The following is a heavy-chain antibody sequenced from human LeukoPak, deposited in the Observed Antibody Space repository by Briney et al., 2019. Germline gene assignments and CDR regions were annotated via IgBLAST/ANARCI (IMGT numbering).Heavy chain of an antibody. Sequence: SETLSLTCAVSGGSISSSNWWSWVRQPPGKGLEWIGEIYHSGSTNYNPSLKSRVTISVDKSKNQFSLKLSSVTAADTAVYYCARDGEMATIPPLGMDVWGQGTTVTVSS. D-gene: IGHD5-24*01. V-gene: IGHV4-4*02. CDR3: ARDGEMATIPPLGMDV. CDR1: GGSISSSNW. J-gene: IGHJ6*02. CDR2: IYHSGST.